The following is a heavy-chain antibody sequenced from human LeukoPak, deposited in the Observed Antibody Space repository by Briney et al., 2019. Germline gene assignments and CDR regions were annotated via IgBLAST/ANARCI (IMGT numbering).Heavy chain of an antibody. J-gene: IGHJ6*03. CDR2: GYYSGDT. D-gene: IGHD3-3*01. CDR3: ARGTSDKLRFLEWLSLPSYYYYMDV. CDR1: GVSIRSYY. Sequence: SETLSLTCTVSGVSIRSYYWTWIRQSPGKGLEWIGYGYYSGDTNYNPALKSRVTISVDTSRNQFSLKLSSVTAADTAVYYCARGTSDKLRFLEWLSLPSYYYYMDVWGKGTTVTVSS. V-gene: IGHV4-59*12.